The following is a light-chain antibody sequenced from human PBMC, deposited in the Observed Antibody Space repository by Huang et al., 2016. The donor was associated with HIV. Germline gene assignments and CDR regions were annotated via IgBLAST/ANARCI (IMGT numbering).Light chain of an antibody. Sequence: DIQMTQSPSSVSASVGDRVTITCRASQGISRWLAWYQQKPGKAPKLLIYAASSLQSGVPSRVSGSGSGTDFTLTISSLQPEDFATYYCQQANSFPRTFGQGTKVEIK. J-gene: IGKJ1*01. V-gene: IGKV1-12*01. CDR2: AAS. CDR1: QGISRW. CDR3: QQANSFPRT.